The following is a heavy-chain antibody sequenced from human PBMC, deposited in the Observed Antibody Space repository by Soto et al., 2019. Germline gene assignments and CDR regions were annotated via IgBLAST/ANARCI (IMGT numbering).Heavy chain of an antibody. Sequence: QVQLVQSGAEVKKPGSSVKVSCKASGGTFSSYAISWVRQAPGQGLEWMGGIIPIFGTANYAQKFQGRVTITADESTSTAYMELSSLRSEDTAVYYCARHVVVPAVAYYYGMDVWGQGTTVTVSS. V-gene: IGHV1-69*01. CDR3: ARHVVVPAVAYYYGMDV. D-gene: IGHD2-2*01. CDR2: IIPIFGTA. CDR1: GGTFSSYA. J-gene: IGHJ6*02.